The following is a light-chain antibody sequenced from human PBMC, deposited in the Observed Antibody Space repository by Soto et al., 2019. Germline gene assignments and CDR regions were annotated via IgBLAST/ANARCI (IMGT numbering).Light chain of an antibody. Sequence: DIQLTQSPSFLSASVGDRVTITCRASQTISTYLNWYQQKPGKAPKLLIYATSSLQSGVPSRFNGSGSGTDFTLTISSLQLEDFATYYCQQSYSTPPDTFGQGTKVDIK. V-gene: IGKV1-39*01. CDR3: QQSYSTPPDT. CDR1: QTISTY. J-gene: IGKJ2*01. CDR2: ATS.